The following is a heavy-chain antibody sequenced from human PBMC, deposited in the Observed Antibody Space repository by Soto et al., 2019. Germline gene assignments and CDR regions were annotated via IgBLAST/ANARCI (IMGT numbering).Heavy chain of an antibody. D-gene: IGHD3-22*01. V-gene: IGHV4-31*01. J-gene: IGHJ4*02. Sequence: TXSLTCSVSGGSGSSDGAYLAWMRQHPGGVREWIGHIYHSGTTYYSPSLQSLVIISVDTSKNQFALRLSSVTPAATAVPFCPRLPRVHASSGPYRRYCEYRGQRTLVNVGS. CDR2: IYHSGTT. CDR1: GGSGSSDGAY. CDR3: PRLPRVHASSGPYRRYCEY.